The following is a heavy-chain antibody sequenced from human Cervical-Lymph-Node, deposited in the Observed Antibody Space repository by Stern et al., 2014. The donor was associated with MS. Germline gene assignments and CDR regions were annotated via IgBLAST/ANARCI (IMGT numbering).Heavy chain of an antibody. J-gene: IGHJ4*02. D-gene: IGHD7-27*01. V-gene: IGHV5-51*01. CDR2: IYPSGSDT. Sequence: VQLVQSGAEVKKPGESLKISCKGSGYTFSNSWIGWVRQMPGRGLEWMGIIYPSGSDTRYSPSFQGQITIPAGKSISTAYLQWNSLKASDTAIFYCARGSAGAGAFFDYWGQGTLVTVSS. CDR1: GYTFSNSW. CDR3: ARGSAGAGAFFDY.